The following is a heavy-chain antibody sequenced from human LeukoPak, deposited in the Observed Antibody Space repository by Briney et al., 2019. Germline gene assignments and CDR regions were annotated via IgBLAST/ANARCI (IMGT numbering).Heavy chain of an antibody. J-gene: IGHJ4*02. V-gene: IGHV3-7*01. CDR1: GFTFTDYW. CDR2: INQDGSKK. Sequence: GGSLRLSCTTSGFTFTDYWMTSVRQAPGKGLEWVANINQDGSKKFHVDSVKGRFTISRDNAKNALYLQMNSLRAEDTGVYFCARGQTLTFWGQGTLVTASS. CDR3: ARGQTLTF.